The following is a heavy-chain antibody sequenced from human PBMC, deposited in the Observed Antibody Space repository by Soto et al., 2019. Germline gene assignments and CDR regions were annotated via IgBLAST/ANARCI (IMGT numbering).Heavy chain of an antibody. V-gene: IGHV4-39*01. D-gene: IGHD2-8*01. CDR3: ARRNSYCTNGVCYLYYFDY. J-gene: IGHJ4*02. CDR2: IYYSGSA. Sequence: SETLSLTCTVSGGNISSTGYYWGWLRQPPGKGLEWVGGIYYSGSAYYNPSLKSRVTISVDTSKNQFSLKLSSVTAADTAVYYCARRNSYCTNGVCYLYYFDYWGQGTLVTVSS. CDR1: GGNISSTGYY.